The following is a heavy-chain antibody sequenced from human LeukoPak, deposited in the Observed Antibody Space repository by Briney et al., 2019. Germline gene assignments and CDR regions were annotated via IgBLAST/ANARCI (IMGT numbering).Heavy chain of an antibody. CDR3: ARHLGSITLAFDI. D-gene: IGHD3-16*01. Sequence: SETLSLTCTVSGGSTSSSSYYWGWIRQPPGKGLEWIGSIYYSGSTYYNPPLKSRVTISVDTSKNQFSLKLSSVTAADTAVYYCARHLGSITLAFDIWGQGTMVTVSS. V-gene: IGHV4-39*01. J-gene: IGHJ3*02. CDR2: IYYSGST. CDR1: GGSTSSSSYY.